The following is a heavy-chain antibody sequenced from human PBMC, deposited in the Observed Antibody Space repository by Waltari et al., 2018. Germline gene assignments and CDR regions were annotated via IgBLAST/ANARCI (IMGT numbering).Heavy chain of an antibody. CDR3: ARGVAAAGIYYFDY. J-gene: IGHJ4*02. CDR1: GFTFSSYE. CDR2: ISSSGSTI. V-gene: IGHV3-48*03. D-gene: IGHD6-13*01. Sequence: EVQLVESGGGLVQPGGSLRLYCAASGFTFSSYEVTWVRRAPGKGLEWVSYISSSGSTIYYADSVKGRFTISRDNAKNSLYLQMNSLRAEDTAVYYCARGVAAAGIYYFDYWGQGTLVTVSS.